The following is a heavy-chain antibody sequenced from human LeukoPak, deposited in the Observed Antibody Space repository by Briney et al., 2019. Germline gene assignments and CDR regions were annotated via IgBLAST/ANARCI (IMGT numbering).Heavy chain of an antibody. Sequence: PSETLSLTCTVSGDPINSYYWSWIRQPPGKGLEWIGNIYYSGSTNYNPSLKSRVTISVDTSQNQFSLKLSSVTAADTDVYYCARAGGSSGYYRDAFDIWGQGTMVTVSS. CDR3: ARAGGSSGYYRDAFDI. J-gene: IGHJ3*02. D-gene: IGHD3-22*01. CDR1: GDPINSYY. CDR2: IYYSGST. V-gene: IGHV4-59*12.